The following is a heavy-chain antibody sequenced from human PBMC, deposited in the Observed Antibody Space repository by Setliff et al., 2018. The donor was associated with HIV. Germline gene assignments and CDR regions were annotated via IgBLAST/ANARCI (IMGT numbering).Heavy chain of an antibody. D-gene: IGHD1-1*01. CDR2: IYYSGST. CDR1: GGSFRGGGYY. Sequence: SETLSLTCTVSGGSFRGGGYYWSWIRQHPGKGLEWIGYIYYSGSTYYNPSLKNRLTISVDTSKNQFSLKLSSVTAADTAVYYCAKGYNWNNAYYGLDVWGQGTTVTV. J-gene: IGHJ6*02. V-gene: IGHV4-31*03. CDR3: AKGYNWNNAYYGLDV.